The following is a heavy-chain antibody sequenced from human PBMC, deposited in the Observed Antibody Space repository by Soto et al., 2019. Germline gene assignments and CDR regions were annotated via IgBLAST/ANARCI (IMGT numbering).Heavy chain of an antibody. Sequence: QVQLVESGGGVVQPGRSLRLSCAASGFTFSSYGMHWVRQAPGKGLEWVAVIWYDGSNKYYADSVKGRFTISRDNSKNTLYLQMNSLRAEDTAVYYCARDHLPVAGNDIEYFQHWGQGTLVTVSS. CDR1: GFTFSSYG. D-gene: IGHD6-19*01. V-gene: IGHV3-33*01. J-gene: IGHJ1*01. CDR2: IWYDGSNK. CDR3: ARDHLPVAGNDIEYFQH.